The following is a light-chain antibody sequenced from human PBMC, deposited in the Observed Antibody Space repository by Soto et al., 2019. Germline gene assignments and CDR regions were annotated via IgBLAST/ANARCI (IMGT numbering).Light chain of an antibody. CDR2: SAS. J-gene: IGKJ1*01. Sequence: DIQMTQSPSSLSASVGDRVTITCRASQGIAKSLAWYQQKPGKAPKLLIYSASTLQSGVPSRFSGSRSGTDFTLTISSLQPEDVATYYCQKYNSAQWTFGQGTKVEIK. V-gene: IGKV1-27*01. CDR3: QKYNSAQWT. CDR1: QGIAKS.